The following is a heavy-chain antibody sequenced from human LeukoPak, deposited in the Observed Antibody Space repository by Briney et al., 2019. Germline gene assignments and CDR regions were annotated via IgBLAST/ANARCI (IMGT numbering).Heavy chain of an antibody. J-gene: IGHJ4*02. CDR1: GFTFSDYY. Sequence: GGSLRLSCAASGFTFSDYYMSWIRQAPGKGLEWVSYLSSSSSYTNYADSVKGRFTISRDNAQNSLYLQMNSLRADDTAVYYCAREGGSYTNDYWGQGTLVTVSS. D-gene: IGHD1-26*01. V-gene: IGHV3-11*06. CDR3: AREGGSYTNDY. CDR2: LSSSSSYT.